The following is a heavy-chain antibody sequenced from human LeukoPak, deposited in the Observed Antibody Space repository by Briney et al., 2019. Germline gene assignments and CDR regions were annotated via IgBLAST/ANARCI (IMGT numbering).Heavy chain of an antibody. CDR3: ARGKSAATRWFDP. CDR1: GGSISSGGYY. J-gene: IGHJ5*02. V-gene: IGHV4-31*03. D-gene: IGHD2-2*01. Sequence: PSETLSLTCTVSGGSISSGGYYWSWIRQHPGKGLEWIGYIYYSGSTYYNPSLKGRVTISVDTSKNQFSLKLSSVTAADTAVYYCARGKSAATRWFDPWGQGTLVTVSS. CDR2: IYYSGST.